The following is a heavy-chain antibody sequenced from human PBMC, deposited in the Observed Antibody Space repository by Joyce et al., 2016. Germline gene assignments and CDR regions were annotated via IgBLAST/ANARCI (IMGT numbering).Heavy chain of an antibody. CDR1: GDFVSSNSAA. CDR2: TFYRSKWYN. CDR3: ARDAGFGLDALDI. V-gene: IGHV6-1*01. Sequence: QVQLQQSGPGLVKPSQILSLTCAISGDFVSSNSAAWNWIRQSPSRGLERLGRTFYRSKWYNDYAVSVRSRISINPDTSKNLFSLHLNSVTPEDTAVYYCARDAGFGLDALDIWGQGTMVTVSS. J-gene: IGHJ3*02. D-gene: IGHD3/OR15-3a*01.